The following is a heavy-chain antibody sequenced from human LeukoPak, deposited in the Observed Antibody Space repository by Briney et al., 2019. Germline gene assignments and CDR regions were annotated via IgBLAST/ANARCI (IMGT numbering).Heavy chain of an antibody. J-gene: IGHJ4*02. V-gene: IGHV1-18*01. CDR1: GYTFTSYG. CDR3: ARVPPHIVPVTATPRGRFDY. D-gene: IGHD2-21*02. CDR2: SSAYNGNT. Sequence: ASVKVSCKASGYTFTSYGVSWVRQAPGPGLEWRGWSSAYNGNTNYAQKLQGRHTMTTDTSTRTAYMELGTLRSDDTAVYYCARVPPHIVPVTATPRGRFDYGGQRTLVTVSS.